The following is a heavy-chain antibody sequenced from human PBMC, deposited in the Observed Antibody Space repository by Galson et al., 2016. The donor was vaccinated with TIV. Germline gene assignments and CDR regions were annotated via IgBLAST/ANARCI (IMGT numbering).Heavy chain of an antibody. J-gene: IGHJ4*02. CDR3: ARGPAENY. Sequence: SGDPFSNYAISWVRQAPGQGLEWMGRIIPILNIANYAQEFQGRVTITADESTSTVYMELNSLRSDDTAVYYCARGPAENYWGQGTLVTVSS. CDR1: GDPFSNYA. V-gene: IGHV1-69*04. CDR2: IIPILNIA.